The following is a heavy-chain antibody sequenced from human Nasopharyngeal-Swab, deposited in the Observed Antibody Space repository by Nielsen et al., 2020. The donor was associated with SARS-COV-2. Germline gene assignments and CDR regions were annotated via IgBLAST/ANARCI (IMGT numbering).Heavy chain of an antibody. CDR1: GYSFTSYW. CDR3: ARRPEMATIRAFDI. J-gene: IGHJ3*02. CDR2: IYPGDSDT. V-gene: IGHV5-51*03. Sequence: GGSLRRSCKGAGYSFTSYWSGWVRQMPGKGLEWMGIIYPGDSDTRYSPSCQGQVTISADKSISTAYLQWSSLKASDTAMYYCARRPEMATIRAFDIWGQGTMVTVSS. D-gene: IGHD5-24*01.